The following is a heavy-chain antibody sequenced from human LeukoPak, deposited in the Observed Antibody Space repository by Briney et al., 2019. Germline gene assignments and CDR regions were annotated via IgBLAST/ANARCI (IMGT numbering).Heavy chain of an antibody. Sequence: ASVKVSCKASGYTFTSYYMYWVRQAPGQGLEWMGIINPSGGSTSYAQKFQGRVTMTRDMSTSTVYMELSSLRSEDTAVYYCARGAVAGYYFDYWGQGTLVTVSS. CDR3: ARGAVAGYYFDY. V-gene: IGHV1-46*01. CDR2: INPSGGST. D-gene: IGHD6-19*01. J-gene: IGHJ4*02. CDR1: GYTFTSYY.